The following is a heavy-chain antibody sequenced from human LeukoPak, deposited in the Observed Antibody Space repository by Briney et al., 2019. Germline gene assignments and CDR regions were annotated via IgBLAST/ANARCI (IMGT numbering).Heavy chain of an antibody. J-gene: IGHJ4*02. CDR3: AKGIGYYYGSGSSGVDY. CDR2: ISWNGGSI. V-gene: IGHV3-9*01. D-gene: IGHD3-10*01. CDR1: GFSFDDYA. Sequence: PGGSLRLSCAASGFSFDDYAMHWVRQAPGKGLEWVSGISWNGGSIRYADSVKGRFTISRDNAKNSLYLQMNSLRAEDTALYYCAKGIGYYYGSGSSGVDYWGQGTLVTVSS.